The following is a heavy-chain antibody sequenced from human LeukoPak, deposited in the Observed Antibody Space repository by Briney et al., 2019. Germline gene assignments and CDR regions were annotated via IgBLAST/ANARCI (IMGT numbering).Heavy chain of an antibody. J-gene: IGHJ4*02. V-gene: IGHV3-30*04. D-gene: IGHD2-2*01. CDR3: ARDLAYCSSTSCYARPFDY. CDR2: ISYDGSNK. CDR1: GFTFSSYA. Sequence: GGSLRLSCAASGFTFSSYAMHWVRQAPGKGLEWVAVISYDGSNKYYADSVKGRFTISRDNSKNTLYLQMNSLRAEGTAVYYCARDLAYCSSTSCYARPFDYWGQGTLVTVSS.